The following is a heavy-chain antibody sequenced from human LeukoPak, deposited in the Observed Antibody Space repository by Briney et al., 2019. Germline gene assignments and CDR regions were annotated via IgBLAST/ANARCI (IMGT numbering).Heavy chain of an antibody. CDR2: ITSSGSTV. CDR1: GFTFSSYT. D-gene: IGHD3-10*01. V-gene: IGHV3-48*04. CDR3: ARVGSSSKYYYYMDV. J-gene: IGHJ6*03. Sequence: PGGSLRLSCAASGFTFSSYTMNWVRQAPGKGLEGVSYITSSGSTVYYADSVRGRFTISRDNAKNSLYLQMQSPTAEDTAVYFCARVGSSSKYYYYMDVWGKGTTVTVSS.